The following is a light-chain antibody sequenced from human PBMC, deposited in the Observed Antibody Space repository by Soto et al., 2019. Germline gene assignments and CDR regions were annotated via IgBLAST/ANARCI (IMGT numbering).Light chain of an antibody. CDR3: QHYKTWPLA. J-gene: IGKJ4*01. Sequence: EIVMTQSPASLSVSPAKRATLSCRASQSVSSNLAWYQQKPGQAPRLLIYGASTRATGIPARFSGSGYGTEFNLTISSLQSEDFAVYYCQHYKTWPLAFGGGTKVDIK. CDR2: GAS. V-gene: IGKV3-15*01. CDR1: QSVSSN.